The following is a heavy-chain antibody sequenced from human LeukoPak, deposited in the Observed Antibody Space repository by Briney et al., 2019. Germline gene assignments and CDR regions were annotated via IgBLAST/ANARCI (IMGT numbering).Heavy chain of an antibody. D-gene: IGHD2-15*01. CDR1: GYSFTNYW. CDR3: ARPLYCSGGSCLNWFDP. V-gene: IGHV5-10-1*01. CDR2: VDPSDSYT. J-gene: IGHJ5*02. Sequence: GESLKISCKGSGYSFTNYWIDWVRQMPGKGLEWMGRVDPSDSYTTYSPSFQGHVTISADKSINTAYLQWSSLKASDTAMYYCARPLYCSGGSCLNWFDPWGQGTLVTVSS.